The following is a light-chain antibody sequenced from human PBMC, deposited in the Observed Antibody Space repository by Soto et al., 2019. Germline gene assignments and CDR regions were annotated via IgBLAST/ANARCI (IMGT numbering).Light chain of an antibody. CDR1: QSINSW. V-gene: IGKV1-5*03. CDR2: KAS. Sequence: DIQMTQSPSTLSASVGDRVTITCRASQSINSWLAWYQQKPGKAPKLLIYKASSLESGVPSRFSGSGSGTEFTLTIRSLQPDDFATYYCQQYNSYPYTFGQGTKLEIK. CDR3: QQYNSYPYT. J-gene: IGKJ2*01.